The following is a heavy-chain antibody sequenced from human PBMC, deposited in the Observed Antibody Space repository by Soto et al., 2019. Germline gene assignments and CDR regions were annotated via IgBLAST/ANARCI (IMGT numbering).Heavy chain of an antibody. Sequence: ASVKVSCKASGYTFTSYGISWVRQAPGQGLEWMGWISAYNGNTNYAQKLQGRVTMTTDTSTSTAYMELRSPRSDDTAVYYCAGNYYDSSGQGDYFDYWGQGTLVTVSS. V-gene: IGHV1-18*01. CDR1: GYTFTSYG. J-gene: IGHJ4*02. CDR3: AGNYYDSSGQGDYFDY. D-gene: IGHD3-22*01. CDR2: ISAYNGNT.